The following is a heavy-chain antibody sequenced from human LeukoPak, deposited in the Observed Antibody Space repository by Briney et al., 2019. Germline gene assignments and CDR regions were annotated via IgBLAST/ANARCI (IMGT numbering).Heavy chain of an antibody. J-gene: IGHJ5*02. CDR1: GYTFTSYA. CDR3: ARSDIVVVPAATPDNWFDP. V-gene: IGHV1-3*01. D-gene: IGHD2-2*01. CDR2: INAGNGNT. Sequence: GASVKVSCKASGYTFTSYAMHWVRQAPGQRLEWMGWINAGNGNTKYSQKFQGRVTITRDTSASTDYMELSSLRSEDTAVYYCARSDIVVVPAATPDNWFDPWGQGTLVTVSS.